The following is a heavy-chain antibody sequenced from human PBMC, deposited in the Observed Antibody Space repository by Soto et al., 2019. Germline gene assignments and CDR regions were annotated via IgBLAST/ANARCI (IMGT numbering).Heavy chain of an antibody. J-gene: IGHJ4*02. Sequence: SGPTLVNPTQTLTLTCTFSGFSLSTSGMCVSWIRQPPGKALEWLARIDWDDDKYYSTSLKTRLTISKDTSKNQVVLTMTNIDPVDTATYYCARIGYYGSGSHQSPLDYWGQGTLVTVSS. CDR2: IDWDDDK. D-gene: IGHD3-10*01. CDR3: ARIGYYGSGSHQSPLDY. V-gene: IGHV2-70*11. CDR1: GFSLSTSGMC.